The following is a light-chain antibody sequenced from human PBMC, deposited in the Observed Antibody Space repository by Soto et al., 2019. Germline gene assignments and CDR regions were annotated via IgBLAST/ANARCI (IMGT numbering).Light chain of an antibody. CDR3: SSYSGTNSHYV. V-gene: IGLV2-8*01. Sequence: QSALTQPPSASGSFGQSVTISCTGTSSDVGGYNYVSWYQQHPGKAPKLMIYDVSDRPSGVSDRFSGSKSGNTASLTISGLQAEDEADYYCSSYSGTNSHYVFGTGTKLTVL. J-gene: IGLJ1*01. CDR1: SSDVGGYNY. CDR2: DVS.